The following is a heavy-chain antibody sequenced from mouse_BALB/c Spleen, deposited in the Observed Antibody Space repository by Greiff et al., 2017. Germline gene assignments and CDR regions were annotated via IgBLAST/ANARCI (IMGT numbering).Heavy chain of an antibody. D-gene: IGHD2-10*01. CDR3: AGAGTYYGNYDAMDY. CDR1: GFSLTGYG. CDR2: IWGDGST. V-gene: IGHV2-6-7*01. Sequence: VKLVASGPGLVAPSQSLSITCTVSGFSLTGYGVNWVRQPPGKGLEWLGMIWGDGSTDYNSALKSRLSISKDNSKSQVFLKMNSLQTDDTARYYGAGAGTYYGNYDAMDYWGQGTSVTVSS. J-gene: IGHJ4*01.